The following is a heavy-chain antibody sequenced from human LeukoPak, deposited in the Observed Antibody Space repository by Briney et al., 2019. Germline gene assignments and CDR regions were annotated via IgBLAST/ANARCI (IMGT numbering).Heavy chain of an antibody. CDR3: ARGVLGIIPIDY. V-gene: IGHV3-53*01. Sequence: PGGSLRLSCAAYGFTVSNTYMAWVRQAPGKGLEWVSFMYSEDNKYYADSVKGRFTISRDISKNTVYLQMNTLRADDTAVYYCARGVLGIIPIDYWGQGTLVTVSS. J-gene: IGHJ4*02. CDR2: MYSEDNK. D-gene: IGHD3-10*02. CDR1: GFTVSNTY.